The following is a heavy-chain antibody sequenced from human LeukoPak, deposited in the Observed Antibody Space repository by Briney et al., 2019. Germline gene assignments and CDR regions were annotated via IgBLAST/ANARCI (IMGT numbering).Heavy chain of an antibody. Sequence: PSETLSLTCTVSGGSISSYFWSWIRQPPGKGLEWIGYIYYSGSTNYNPSLKSRVTISVDTSKNQFSLKLGSVTAADTAVYYCAREPHQGRDYYDSTPLGYWGQGTLVTVSS. D-gene: IGHD3-22*01. CDR3: AREPHQGRDYYDSTPLGY. CDR1: GGSISSYF. J-gene: IGHJ4*02. CDR2: IYYSGST. V-gene: IGHV4-59*12.